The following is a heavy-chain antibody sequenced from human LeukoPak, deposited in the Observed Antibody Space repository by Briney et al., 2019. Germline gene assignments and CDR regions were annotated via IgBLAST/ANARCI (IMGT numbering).Heavy chain of an antibody. CDR2: ISGSGGST. D-gene: IGHD3-10*01. CDR1: GFTFSSYA. Sequence: GGSLRLSCAASGFTFSSYAMSWVRQAPGKGLEWVSAISGSGGSTYYADSVKGRFTISRDNSKNTLYLQMNSLRAEDTAVYYCARGFRNYGSEAWGQGTLVTVSS. J-gene: IGHJ1*01. CDR3: ARGFRNYGSEA. V-gene: IGHV3-23*01.